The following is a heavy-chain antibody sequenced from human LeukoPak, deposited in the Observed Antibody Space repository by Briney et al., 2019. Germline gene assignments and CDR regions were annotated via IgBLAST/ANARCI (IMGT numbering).Heavy chain of an antibody. V-gene: IGHV4-59*01. CDR1: VCSISSYY. D-gene: IGHD6-19*01. Sequence: PSETLSLTCTVSVCSISSYYWSWIRQPPGKGLEWIGYIYYSGSTNYNPSLKSRVTISVDTSKNQFSLKLSSVTAADTAVYYCARGPYVAGLWGQGTLVTVSS. J-gene: IGHJ4*02. CDR3: ARGPYVAGL. CDR2: IYYSGST.